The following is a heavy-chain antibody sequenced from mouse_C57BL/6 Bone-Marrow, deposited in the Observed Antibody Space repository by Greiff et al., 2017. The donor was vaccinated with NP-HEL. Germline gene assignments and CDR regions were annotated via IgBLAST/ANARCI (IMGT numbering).Heavy chain of an antibody. CDR1: GYAFSSYW. CDR2: IYPGDGDT. V-gene: IGHV1-80*01. Sequence: VKLVESGAELVKPGASVKISCKASGYAFSSYWMNWVKQRPGKGLEWIGQIYPGDGDTNYNGKFKGKATLTADKASSTAYMQLSSLTSEDSAVYFCARYYGSSYYFDYGGQGTTLTVSS. J-gene: IGHJ2*01. CDR3: ARYYGSSYYFDY. D-gene: IGHD1-1*01.